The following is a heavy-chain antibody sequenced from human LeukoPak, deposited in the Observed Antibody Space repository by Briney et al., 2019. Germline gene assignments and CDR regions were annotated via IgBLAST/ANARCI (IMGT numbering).Heavy chain of an antibody. CDR3: ARDRSGSSWSWNDY. V-gene: IGHV1-24*01. J-gene: IGHJ4*02. D-gene: IGHD6-13*01. CDR2: FDPEDGET. CDR1: GYTLTELS. Sequence: ASVKVSCKVSGYTLTELSMHWVRQAPGKGLEWMGGFDPEDGETIYAQKFQGRVTMTRDTSTSTVYMELSSLRSEDTAVYYCARDRSGSSWSWNDYWGQGTLVTVSS.